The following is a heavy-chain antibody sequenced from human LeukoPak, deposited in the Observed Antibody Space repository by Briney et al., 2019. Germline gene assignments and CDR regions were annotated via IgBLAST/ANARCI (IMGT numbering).Heavy chain of an antibody. Sequence: PGGSLRLSCAASGFTFSNYGMHWVRQAPGKGLEWVAVIWYDGSDKYYVDSVKGRFTISRDNSKNSLYLQMNSLRAEDTAVYYCARDQQWLARYWYFDLWGRGTLVTVSS. J-gene: IGHJ2*01. CDR3: ARDQQWLARYWYFDL. V-gene: IGHV3-33*01. D-gene: IGHD6-19*01. CDR2: IWYDGSDK. CDR1: GFTFSNYG.